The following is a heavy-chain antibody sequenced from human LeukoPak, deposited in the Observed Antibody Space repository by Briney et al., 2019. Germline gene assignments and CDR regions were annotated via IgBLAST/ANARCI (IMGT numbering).Heavy chain of an antibody. CDR1: GLSFRSYG. CDR2: ISGSGDNT. D-gene: IGHD6-13*01. Sequence: QSGGSLRLSCEASGLSFRSYGMSWVRQAPGKGLEWVSGISGSGDNTYYTDSVKGRFTISRDNAKNSLYLQMNSLRAEDTAVYYCARDSEYSSSFAFDIWGQGTMVTVSS. J-gene: IGHJ3*02. CDR3: ARDSEYSSSFAFDI. V-gene: IGHV3-23*01.